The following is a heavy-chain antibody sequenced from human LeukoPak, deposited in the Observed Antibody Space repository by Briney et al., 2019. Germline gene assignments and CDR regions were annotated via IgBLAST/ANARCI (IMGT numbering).Heavy chain of an antibody. V-gene: IGHV3-30*02. D-gene: IGHD2-2*01. J-gene: IGHJ4*02. CDR2: IRSDGSDK. CDR1: GFIFSTYG. Sequence: GGSLRLSCAASGFIFSTYGMHWVRQAPGKGLEWVAFIRSDGSDKSYAGSVMGRFTISRDNSKNTLYLQMNSLRAEDTAVYYCAKLVVPAAAYYFDYWGQGTLVTVSS. CDR3: AKLVVPAAAYYFDY.